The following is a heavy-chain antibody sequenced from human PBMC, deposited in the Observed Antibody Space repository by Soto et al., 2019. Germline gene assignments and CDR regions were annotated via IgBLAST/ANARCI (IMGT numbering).Heavy chain of an antibody. Sequence: EVQLVESGGGLVKPGGSLRLSCAASGFTFSSYLMNWVRQAPGKGLEWVSAISGSSSYIYYTDSVRGRFTISRGNAKNSVYLQMNSLRVEDTAIYYCARDPSGALPGFDYWGQGILVTVSS. D-gene: IGHD3-3*01. V-gene: IGHV3-21*02. J-gene: IGHJ4*02. CDR3: ARDPSGALPGFDY. CDR2: ISGSSSYI. CDR1: GFTFSSYL.